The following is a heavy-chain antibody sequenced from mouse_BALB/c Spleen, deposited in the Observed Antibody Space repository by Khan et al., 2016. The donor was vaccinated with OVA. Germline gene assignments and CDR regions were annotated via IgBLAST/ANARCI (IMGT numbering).Heavy chain of an antibody. V-gene: IGHV1S81*02. CDR2: INPNNGVS. Sequence: VQLQQSGAELVKPGASVKLSCKASGYTFTSYYMYWVKQRPGQGLEWIGGINPNNGVSDFNEKFKNKATLTVDKSSSTAYLQLSSLTSEDSAFYYSIRSGWAAFAYWGQGTLVTVSA. J-gene: IGHJ3*01. D-gene: IGHD1-1*02. CDR3: IRSGWAAFAY. CDR1: GYTFTSYY.